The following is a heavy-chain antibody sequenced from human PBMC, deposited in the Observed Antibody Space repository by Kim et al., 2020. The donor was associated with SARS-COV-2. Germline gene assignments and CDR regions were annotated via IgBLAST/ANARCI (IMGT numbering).Heavy chain of an antibody. Sequence: KSRVTISVDTSKNQFSLKLSSVTAADTAVYYCARRNPYGSGSYMRGWFDPWGQGTLVTVSS. CDR3: ARRNPYGSGSYMRGWFDP. J-gene: IGHJ5*02. D-gene: IGHD3-10*01. V-gene: IGHV4-34*01.